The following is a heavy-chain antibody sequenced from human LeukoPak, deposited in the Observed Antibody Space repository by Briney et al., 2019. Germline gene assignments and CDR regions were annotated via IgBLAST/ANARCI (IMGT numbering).Heavy chain of an antibody. V-gene: IGHV1-46*01. CDR1: GYTFTSYY. CDR2: INPSGGST. CDR3: ARDRLIAYVAQTPFNP. J-gene: IGHJ5*02. D-gene: IGHD3-16*01. Sequence: ASVKVSCKASGYTFTSYYMHWVRQAPGQGLEWMGIINPSGGSTSYAQKFQGRVTMTRDTSTSTVYMELSSLRSEDTAVYYCARDRLIAYVAQTPFNPGGKGTRV.